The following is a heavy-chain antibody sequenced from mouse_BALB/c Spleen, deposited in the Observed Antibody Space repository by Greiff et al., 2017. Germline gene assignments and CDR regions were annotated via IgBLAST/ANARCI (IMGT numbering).Heavy chain of an antibody. CDR3: ARSGGSSSWFAY. CDR1: GYSITSDYA. J-gene: IGHJ3*01. Sequence: ESGPGLVKPSQSLSLTCTVTGYSITSDYAWNWIRQFPGNKLEWMGYISYSGSTSYNPSLKSRISITRDTSKNQFFLQLNSVTTEDTATYYCARSGGSSSWFAYWGQGTLVTVSA. V-gene: IGHV3-2*02. CDR2: ISYSGST. D-gene: IGHD1-1*01.